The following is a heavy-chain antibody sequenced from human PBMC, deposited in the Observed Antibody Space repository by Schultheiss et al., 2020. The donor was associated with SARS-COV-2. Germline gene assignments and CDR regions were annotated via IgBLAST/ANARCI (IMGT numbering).Heavy chain of an antibody. CDR3: ARRDSSGSRPDFDY. CDR1: GGSISSSNW. V-gene: IGHV4-4*02. J-gene: IGHJ4*02. D-gene: IGHD6-19*01. Sequence: SETLSLTCAVSGGSISSSNWWSWVRQPPGKGLEWIGEIYHSGSNKYNPSLKSRVTILVDKSKNQFSLKLSSVTAADTAVYYCARRDSSGSRPDFDYWGQGTLVTVSS. CDR2: IYHSGSN.